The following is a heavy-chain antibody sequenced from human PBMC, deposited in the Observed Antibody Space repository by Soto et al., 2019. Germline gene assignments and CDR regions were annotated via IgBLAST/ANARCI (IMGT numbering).Heavy chain of an antibody. CDR2: IYYSGST. Sequence: TSETLSLTRTVSGGSISSYYWSWIRQPPGKGLEWIGYIYYSGSTNYNPSLKSRVTISVDTSKNQFSLKLSSVTAADTAVYYCARAYGGYADYWGQGALVTVS. V-gene: IGHV4-59*01. CDR1: GGSISSYY. CDR3: ARAYGGYADY. D-gene: IGHD5-12*01. J-gene: IGHJ4*02.